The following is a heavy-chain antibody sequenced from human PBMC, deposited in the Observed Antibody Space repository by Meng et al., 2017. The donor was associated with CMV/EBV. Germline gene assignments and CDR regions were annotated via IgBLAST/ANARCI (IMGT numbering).Heavy chain of an antibody. CDR3: AKDNPFGYCGGDCYFRYFDY. CDR2: IRYDGSNK. CDR1: GFTFSSYG. J-gene: IGHJ4*02. V-gene: IGHV3-30*02. Sequence: GGSLRPSCAASGFTFSSYGMHWVRQAPGKGLEWVAFIRYDGSNKYYADSVKGRFTISRDNSKNTLYLQMNSLRAEDTAVYYCAKDNPFGYCGGDCYFRYFDYWGQGTLVTVS. D-gene: IGHD2-21*01.